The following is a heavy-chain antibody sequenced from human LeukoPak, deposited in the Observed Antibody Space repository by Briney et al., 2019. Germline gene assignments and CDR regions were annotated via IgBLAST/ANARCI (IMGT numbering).Heavy chain of an antibody. J-gene: IGHJ6*03. CDR2: MNPNSGNT. Sequence: GASVKVSCKASGYTFTSYGISWVRQATGLGLEWMGWMNPNSGNTGYAQKFQGRVTITRNTSISTAYMELSSLRSEDTAVYYCARGLTGIHYYYYMDVWGKGTTVTVSS. CDR3: ARGLTGIHYYYYMDV. CDR1: GYTFTSYG. V-gene: IGHV1-8*03. D-gene: IGHD1-20*01.